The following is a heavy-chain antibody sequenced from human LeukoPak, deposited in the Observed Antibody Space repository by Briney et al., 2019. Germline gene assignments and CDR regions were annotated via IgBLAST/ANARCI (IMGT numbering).Heavy chain of an antibody. D-gene: IGHD6-19*01. CDR1: GGSFSGYY. J-gene: IGHJ4*02. Sequence: SETLSLTCAVYGGSFSGYYWSWIRQPPGKGLEWIGEINHSGSTNYNPSLKSRATISVDTSKNQFSLKLSSVTAADTAVYYCARGTRWLVNYWGQGTLVTVSS. V-gene: IGHV4-34*01. CDR2: INHSGST. CDR3: ARGTRWLVNY.